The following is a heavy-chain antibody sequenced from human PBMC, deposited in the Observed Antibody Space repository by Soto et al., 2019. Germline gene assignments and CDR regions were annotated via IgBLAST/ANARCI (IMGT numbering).Heavy chain of an antibody. CDR2: ISSSSSYI. D-gene: IGHD3-16*02. CDR3: ARERDYIWGSYRLPDAFDI. Sequence: GESLKISCAASGFTFSSYSMNWVRQAPGKGLEWVSSISSSSSYIYYADSVKGRFTISRDNAKNSLYLQMNSLRAEDTAVYYCARERDYIWGSYRLPDAFDIWGQGTMVTVSS. J-gene: IGHJ3*02. CDR1: GFTFSSYS. V-gene: IGHV3-21*01.